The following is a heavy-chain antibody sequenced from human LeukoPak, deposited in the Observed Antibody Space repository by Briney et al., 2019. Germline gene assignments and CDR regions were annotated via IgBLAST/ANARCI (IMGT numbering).Heavy chain of an antibody. V-gene: IGHV1-46*01. CDR3: ARPAGVGATLYYFDY. CDR2: INPDSGKT. CDR1: GYIFIDYY. J-gene: IGHJ4*02. Sequence: VSVKVSCKPSGYIFIDYYLHWVRPAPGQGLEWLGIINPDSGKTKYAQKFQGRVTMTRDTSTSTLYMELSSLRSEDTAVYFCARPAGVGATLYYFDYWGQGTRVTVSS. D-gene: IGHD1-26*01.